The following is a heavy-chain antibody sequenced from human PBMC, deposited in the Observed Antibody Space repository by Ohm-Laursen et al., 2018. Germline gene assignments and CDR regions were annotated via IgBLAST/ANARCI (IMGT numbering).Heavy chain of an antibody. V-gene: IGHV6-1*01. D-gene: IGHD2-2*02. CDR1: GDSVSNNDVA. Sequence: QTLSLTCALSGDSVSNNDVAWHWIRQSPSRGLEWLGRAYRGSNDSAVSLKSRITINPDTSKNQFSLHLNSVTPEDTAVYYCARGKYTAFDIWGQGTKVTVSS. J-gene: IGHJ3*02. CDR3: ARGKYTAFDI. CDR2: AYRGSN.